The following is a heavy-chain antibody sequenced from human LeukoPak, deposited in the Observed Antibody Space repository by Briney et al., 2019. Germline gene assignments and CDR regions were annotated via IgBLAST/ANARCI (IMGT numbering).Heavy chain of an antibody. CDR2: IIPILGIA. D-gene: IGHD3-10*01. CDR1: GGTFSTYT. CDR3: ARGPDYTSGSPYLDY. J-gene: IGHJ4*02. Sequence: SVKVSCKASGGTFSTYTISWVRQAPGQGLEWMGRIIPILGIANYAQKFQGRVTITADKSTSTAYIELSSLRSEDTAVYYCARGPDYTSGSPYLDYWGQGTLVTVSS. V-gene: IGHV1-69*02.